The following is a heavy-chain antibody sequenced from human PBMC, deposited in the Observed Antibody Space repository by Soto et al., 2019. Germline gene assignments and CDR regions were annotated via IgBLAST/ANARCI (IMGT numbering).Heavy chain of an antibody. CDR3: VRHAQWIIRAY. V-gene: IGHV4-31*03. D-gene: IGHD5-12*01. Sequence: SLTCTVSGGSISSGGYYWSWIRQHPGKGLEWIGYIYYSGSTYYNPSLKSRVTISVDTSKNQFSLKLSSVTAADTAVYYCVRHAQWIIRAYWGQGSLVTVSS. J-gene: IGHJ4*02. CDR1: GGSISSGGYY. CDR2: IYYSGST.